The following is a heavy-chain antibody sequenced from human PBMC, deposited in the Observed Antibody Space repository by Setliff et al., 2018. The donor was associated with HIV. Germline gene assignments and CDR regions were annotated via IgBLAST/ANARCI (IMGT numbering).Heavy chain of an antibody. V-gene: IGHV3-33*01. CDR2: IWYDGSEK. J-gene: IGHJ3*02. Sequence: PGGSLRLSCTTSGFTFGSYGMHWVRQAPGKGLEWVANIWYDGSEKYYADSVKGRFTISRDKSKNTLYLQMNSLRTEDTAVYYCARDLDYYGPSEAFDIWGQGTMVTVSS. CDR3: ARDLDYYGPSEAFDI. CDR1: GFTFGSYG. D-gene: IGHD3-10*01.